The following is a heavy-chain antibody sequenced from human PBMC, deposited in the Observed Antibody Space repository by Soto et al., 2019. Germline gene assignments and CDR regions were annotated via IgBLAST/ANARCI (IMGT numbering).Heavy chain of an antibody. CDR2: IYYSGST. CDR3: ARDADYGGSRGGMDV. Sequence: QVRLEESGPGLVKPSETLSLICSVSGGSVNIANYFWNWIRHHPENGLEWIGYIYYSGSTRYNPSFKTRATLSIDTSKNHFSLRLNSVTVADTAVYFCARDADYGGSRGGMDVWGRGTTVTVSS. V-gene: IGHV4-31*03. D-gene: IGHD4-17*01. J-gene: IGHJ6*02. CDR1: GGSVNIANYF.